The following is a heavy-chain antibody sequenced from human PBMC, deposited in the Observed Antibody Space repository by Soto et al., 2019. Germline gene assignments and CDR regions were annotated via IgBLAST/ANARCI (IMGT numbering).Heavy chain of an antibody. V-gene: IGHV3-30-3*01. D-gene: IGHD5-12*01. CDR2: ISYDGSNK. J-gene: IGHJ4*02. CDR1: GFTFSSYA. Sequence: GGSLRLSCAASGFTFSSYAMHWVRQAPGKGLEWVAVISYDGSNKYYADSVKGRFTISRDNSKNTLYLQMNSLGAEDTAVYYCARDRGGYDNNFDYWGQGTLVTVSS. CDR3: ARDRGGYDNNFDY.